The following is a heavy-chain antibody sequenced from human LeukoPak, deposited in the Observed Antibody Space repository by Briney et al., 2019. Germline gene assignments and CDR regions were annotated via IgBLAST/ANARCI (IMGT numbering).Heavy chain of an antibody. CDR1: GFTFSSYT. CDR3: AKVFHALDCTITSCYGFDP. CDR2: IRNSGGNT. Sequence: PGGALRLCCATPGFTFSSYTMTWVPQAPGKGLELVSAIRNSGGNTYYADSVKGRFTICRDNSKNTLYLQINSLRAENTAIYYCAKVFHALDCTITSCYGFDPWGQGTLVTVSS. V-gene: IGHV3-23*01. D-gene: IGHD2-2*01. J-gene: IGHJ5*02.